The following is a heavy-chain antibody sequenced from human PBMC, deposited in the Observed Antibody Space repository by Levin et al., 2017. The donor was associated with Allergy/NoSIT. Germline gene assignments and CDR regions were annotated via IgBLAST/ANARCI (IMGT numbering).Heavy chain of an antibody. J-gene: IGHJ4*02. CDR2: IIPIFGTA. Sequence: SVKVSCKASGGTFSSYAISWVRQAPGQGLEWMGGIIPIFGTANYAQKFQGRVTITADESTSTAYMELSSLRSEDTAVYYCARDPLSGGGNSGSGEWGQGTLVTVSS. D-gene: IGHD4-23*01. V-gene: IGHV1-69*13. CDR1: GGTFSSYA. CDR3: ARDPLSGGGNSGSGE.